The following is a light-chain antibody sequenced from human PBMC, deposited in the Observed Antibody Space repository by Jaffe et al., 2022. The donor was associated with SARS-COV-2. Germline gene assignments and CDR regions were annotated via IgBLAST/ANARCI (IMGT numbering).Light chain of an antibody. V-gene: IGKV1-9*01. CDR2: AAS. CDR1: QGIRSY. J-gene: IGKJ4*01. Sequence: DIQLTQSPSFLSASVGDRVTITCRASQGIRSYLAWYQQRPGQAPKLLIYAASTLQYGVPSRFSGSGSGTEFTLTIRSLQPEDFATYYCQQLNSYPLTFGGGTKVDIK. CDR3: QQLNSYPLT.